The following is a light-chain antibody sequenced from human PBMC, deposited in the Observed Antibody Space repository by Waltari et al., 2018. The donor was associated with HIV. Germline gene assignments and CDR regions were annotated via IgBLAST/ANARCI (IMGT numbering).Light chain of an antibody. V-gene: IGLV3-21*04. CDR1: RLGTKT. Sequence: YVLTQAPSVSQAPGKTATLTCEGDRLGTKTVHWYQQKSGQAPVLVIYYDSERPSGIPYRFSGSNSGNTATLTSSRVEDGDEADYDCQVWDTASNEGVFGGGTKLTVL. CDR3: QVWDTASNEGV. CDR2: YDS. J-gene: IGLJ3*02.